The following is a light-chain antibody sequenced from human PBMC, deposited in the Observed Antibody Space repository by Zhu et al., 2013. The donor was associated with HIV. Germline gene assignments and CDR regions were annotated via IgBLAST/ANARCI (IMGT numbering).Light chain of an antibody. CDR1: PSVWSNY. Sequence: DIVLTQSPGTLSLSPGDTATLSCRASPSVWSNYLAWYQQKPGQPPMLLIFGASSRASGIPDRFSGSGSGTDFTLTISRLEPEDFAVYYCQQYDSSPLTFGGGTKVEI. V-gene: IGKV3-20*01. J-gene: IGKJ4*01. CDR3: QQYDSSPLT. CDR2: GAS.